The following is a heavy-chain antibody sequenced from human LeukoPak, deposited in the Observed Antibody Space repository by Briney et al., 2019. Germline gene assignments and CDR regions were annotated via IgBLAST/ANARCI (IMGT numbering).Heavy chain of an antibody. V-gene: IGHV1-46*01. CDR2: INPSGGST. CDR1: GYTFTSYY. Sequence: ASVKVSCKASGYTFTSYYMHWVRQAPGQGLEWMGIINPSGGSTSYAQKFQGRVTMTRDTSTSTVYMELSSLRSEDTAVYYCAVPAAPNDDAFDIWGQGTMVTVPS. D-gene: IGHD2-2*01. J-gene: IGHJ3*02. CDR3: AVPAAPNDDAFDI.